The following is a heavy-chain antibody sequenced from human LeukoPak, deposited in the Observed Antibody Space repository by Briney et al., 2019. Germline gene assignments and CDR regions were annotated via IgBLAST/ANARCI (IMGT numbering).Heavy chain of an antibody. J-gene: IGHJ6*04. V-gene: IGHV3-48*03. Sequence: GGSLRLSCAASGFTFSSYEMNWVRQAPGKGLEWVSYISSSGRTMYYADSVKGRFTISRDNAKNSLYLQMNSLRAEDTAVYYCAELGITMIGGVWGKGTTVTISS. CDR2: ISSSGRTM. CDR3: AELGITMIGGV. D-gene: IGHD3-10*02. CDR1: GFTFSSYE.